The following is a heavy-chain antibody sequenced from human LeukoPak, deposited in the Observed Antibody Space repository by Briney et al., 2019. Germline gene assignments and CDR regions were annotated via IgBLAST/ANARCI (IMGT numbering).Heavy chain of an antibody. CDR3: ARVSGTIQIWPQPFGDGMGV. D-gene: IGHD5-18*01. CDR2: ISGSSGII. V-gene: IGHV3-48*01. CDR1: GFTFNTYT. Sequence: GGSLRLSCAASGFTFNTYTMNWVRQAPGKGLEWVSYISGSSGIIDYADSVRGRFTISRDNAKNSLYLQMNSLRAEDTAVYYCARVSGTIQIWPQPFGDGMGVWGQGTTVTVSS. J-gene: IGHJ6*02.